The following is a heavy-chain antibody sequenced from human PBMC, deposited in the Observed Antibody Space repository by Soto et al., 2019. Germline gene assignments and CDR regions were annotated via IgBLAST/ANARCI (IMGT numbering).Heavy chain of an antibody. CDR2: IVVGSGNT. CDR3: AAANGQSNYYDSSGYYYVRGFDY. J-gene: IGHJ4*02. V-gene: IGHV1-58*01. CDR1: GFTFTSSA. Sequence: ASVKVSCKASGFTFTSSAVQWVRQARGQRLEWIGWIVVGSGNTNYAQKFQERVTITRDMSTSTAYMELSSLRSEDTAVYYCAAANGQSNYYDSSGYYYVRGFDYWGQGTLVTVSS. D-gene: IGHD3-22*01.